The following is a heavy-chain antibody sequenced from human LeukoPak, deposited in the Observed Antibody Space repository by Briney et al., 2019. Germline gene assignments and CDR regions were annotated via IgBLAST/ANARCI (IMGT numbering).Heavy chain of an antibody. Sequence: SGPTLVNPTQTLTLTCTFSAFPLTTSAVGVGWIRQPPGKALEWLALIYWDDEKRYSPSLKSRLTITKETSKNQVVLTMTNMDPVDTATYFCVAARRGRIEAAGGRYGGFDIWGQGTMVTVS. V-gene: IGHV2-5*02. CDR2: IYWDDEK. CDR1: AFPLTTSAVG. J-gene: IGHJ3*02. CDR3: VAARRGRIEAAGGRYGGFDI. D-gene: IGHD6-13*01.